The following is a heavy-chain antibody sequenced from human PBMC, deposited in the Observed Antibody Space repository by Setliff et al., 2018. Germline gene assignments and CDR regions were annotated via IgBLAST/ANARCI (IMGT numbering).Heavy chain of an antibody. J-gene: IGHJ5*01. D-gene: IGHD1-20*01. CDR2: IYGGGGNGGRDT. CDR3: AKDRVPDGIWDFDS. V-gene: IGHV3-23*01. CDR1: GFSFSTYS. Sequence: GGSLRLSCVGSGFSFSTYSMAWVRQAPGKGLQWVSGIYGGGGNGGRDTFYADSVKGRFTISRDNSKNTLYLQMNSLRAEDTALYHCAKDRVPDGIWDFDSWGPGSLVTVSS.